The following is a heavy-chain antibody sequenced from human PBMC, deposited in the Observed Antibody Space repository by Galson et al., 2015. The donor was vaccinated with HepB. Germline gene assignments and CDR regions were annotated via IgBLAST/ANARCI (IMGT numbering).Heavy chain of an antibody. CDR3: ARSYDSSGGKTPFDY. CDR2: IWYDGSNK. J-gene: IGHJ4*02. D-gene: IGHD3-22*01. Sequence: SLRLSCAASGFTFSIYGMHWVRQAPGKGLEWVAVIWYDGSNKYYADSVKGRFTISRDNSKNTLYLQMNSLRAEDTAVYYCARSYDSSGGKTPFDYWGQGTLVTVSS. V-gene: IGHV3-33*08. CDR1: GFTFSIYG.